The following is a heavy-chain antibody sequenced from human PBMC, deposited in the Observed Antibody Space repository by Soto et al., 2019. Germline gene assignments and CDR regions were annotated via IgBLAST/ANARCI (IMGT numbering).Heavy chain of an antibody. V-gene: IGHV1-2*02. J-gene: IGHJ4*02. CDR1: GYTFSDYY. CDR3: AREPATAKPEGVDF. Sequence: QVQLVQSGAEVRKPGASVKVSCKASGYTFSDYYIHWVRQAPGQGLEWMGWINRNSGGRRYAPKFQGGVTMTRDTSITTAYLELSRLRSGDTAVYYCAREPATAKPEGVDFWGQGTLVTVSS. D-gene: IGHD1-1*01. CDR2: INRNSGGR.